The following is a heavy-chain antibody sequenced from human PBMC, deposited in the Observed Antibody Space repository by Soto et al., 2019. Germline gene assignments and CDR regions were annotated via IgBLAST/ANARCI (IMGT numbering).Heavy chain of an antibody. CDR1: GGSISSYY. D-gene: IGHD3-22*01. CDR2: IYYSGST. V-gene: IGHV4-59*12. Sequence: TSETLSLTCTVSGGSISSYYWSWIRQPPGKGLEWIGYIYYSGSTNYNPSLKSRVTISVDTSKNQFSLKLSSVTAADTAVYYCARGITMIVRWGQGTLVTVSS. CDR3: ARGITMIVR. J-gene: IGHJ4*02.